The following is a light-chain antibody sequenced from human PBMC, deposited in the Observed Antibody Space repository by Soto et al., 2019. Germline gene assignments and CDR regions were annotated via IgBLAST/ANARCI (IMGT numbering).Light chain of an antibody. V-gene: IGKV3-20*01. CDR1: QSVDSAF. CDR3: QQYASSLT. J-gene: IGKJ1*01. Sequence: EMVLTQSPCSLSLSLGERATLSCRASQSVDSAFFAWYQQKPGQPPRLLMYGASRRATGIPDRFSGSGSGTDFTLTISRLEPEDFAVYYCQQYASSLTFGQGTKVEI. CDR2: GAS.